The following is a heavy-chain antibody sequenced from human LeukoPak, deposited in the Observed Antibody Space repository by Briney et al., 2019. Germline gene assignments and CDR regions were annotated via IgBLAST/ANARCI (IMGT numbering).Heavy chain of an antibody. CDR2: ISGGGGST. Sequence: GGSLRLSCAASGFTFSTYGMSWVRQAPGKGLEWVSAISGGGGSTYYADSVKGRFTISGDNSKNTVYLQMNSLSAEDTAVYYCAKNGDRGAYCSGGTCYPYYYYYMDVWGKGTTVTISS. V-gene: IGHV3-23*01. CDR3: AKNGDRGAYCSGGTCYPYYYYYMDV. J-gene: IGHJ6*03. D-gene: IGHD2-15*01. CDR1: GFTFSTYG.